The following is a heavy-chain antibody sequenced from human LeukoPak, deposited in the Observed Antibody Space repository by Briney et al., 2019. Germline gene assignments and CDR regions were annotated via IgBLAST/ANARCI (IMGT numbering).Heavy chain of an antibody. J-gene: IGHJ4*02. Sequence: ASVKVSCKASGYTFTAYYMHWVRQAPGQGLEWMGWINPISGGTNYAQKFQGRFTMTRDTSISTAYMELSRLRSDDTAVYYCVEFSGDNHSFDQWGQGALVTVSS. CDR2: INPISGGT. V-gene: IGHV1-2*02. D-gene: IGHD3-16*02. CDR3: VEFSGDNHSFDQ. CDR1: GYTFTAYY.